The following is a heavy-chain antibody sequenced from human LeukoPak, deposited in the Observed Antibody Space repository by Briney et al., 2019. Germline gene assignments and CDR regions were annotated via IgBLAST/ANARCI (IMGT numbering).Heavy chain of an antibody. CDR2: IIPIFGTA. V-gene: IGHV1-69*13. Sequence: ASVKVSCXASGGTFSSYAISWVRLAPGQGLEWMGGIIPIFGTANYAQKFQGRVTITADESTSTSYMELSSLRSGDTAVYYCARDGIRSVCSSTSCYSKRSEGWFDPWGQGTLVTVSS. CDR1: GGTFSSYA. J-gene: IGHJ5*02. D-gene: IGHD2-2*02. CDR3: ARDGIRSVCSSTSCYSKRSEGWFDP.